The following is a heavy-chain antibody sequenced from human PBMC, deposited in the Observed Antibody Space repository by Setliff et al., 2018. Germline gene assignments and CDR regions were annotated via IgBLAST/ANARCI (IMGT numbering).Heavy chain of an antibody. CDR2: IYYSGST. CDR3: ALSSSWFKDFQH. Sequence: SETLSLTCTVSGDSITSYYWSWIRQPPGNGLEYIGYIYYSGSTNSNPSLKSRVTISEDMSKNQFSLKVSSVTAADTAIYYCALSSSWFKDFQHWGQGTLVTVSS. J-gene: IGHJ1*01. V-gene: IGHV4-59*01. CDR1: GDSITSYY. D-gene: IGHD6-13*01.